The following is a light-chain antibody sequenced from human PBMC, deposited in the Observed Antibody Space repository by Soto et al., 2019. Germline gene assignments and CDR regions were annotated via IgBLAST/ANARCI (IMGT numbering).Light chain of an antibody. Sequence: QSALTQPASVSGSPGQSITISCTGTSSDVGGYNHVSWYQIHPGKAPKLIIYEVTSRPSGVSYRFSGSKSGNSASLTISGLQADDEADYYCASYAGTRLFVFXSGTKVTVL. CDR2: EVT. CDR1: SSDVGGYNH. J-gene: IGLJ1*01. CDR3: ASYAGTRLFV. V-gene: IGLV2-14*01.